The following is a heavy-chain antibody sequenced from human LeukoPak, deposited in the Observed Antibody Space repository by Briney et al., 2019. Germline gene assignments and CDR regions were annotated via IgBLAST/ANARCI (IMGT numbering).Heavy chain of an antibody. D-gene: IGHD3-9*01. CDR3: ARPKYYDILTGLDY. J-gene: IGHJ4*02. V-gene: IGHV3-30-3*01. CDR1: GFTFSSYA. Sequence: PGRSLRLSCAASGFTFSSYAMHWVRQAPGKGLEWVAVISYDGSNKYYADSVKGRFTISRDNSKNTLYLQMNSLRAEDTAVYYCARPKYYDILTGLDYWGQGTLVTVSS. CDR2: ISYDGSNK.